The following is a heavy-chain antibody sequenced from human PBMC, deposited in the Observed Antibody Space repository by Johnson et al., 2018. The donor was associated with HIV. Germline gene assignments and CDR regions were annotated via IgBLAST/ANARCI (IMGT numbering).Heavy chain of an antibody. CDR1: GFTFSSYA. V-gene: IGHV3-30*04. J-gene: IGHJ3*02. CDR3: AKTCGGDCWGAFDI. Sequence: QVQLVESGGGVVQPGRSLRLSCAASGFTFSSYAMHWVRQAPGKGLEWVAVISYDGSNKYYADSVKGRFTISRDNSKNTLHLQMNSLRAEDTAVYYCAKTCGGDCWGAFDIWGQGTMVTVSA. CDR2: ISYDGSNK. D-gene: IGHD2-21*01.